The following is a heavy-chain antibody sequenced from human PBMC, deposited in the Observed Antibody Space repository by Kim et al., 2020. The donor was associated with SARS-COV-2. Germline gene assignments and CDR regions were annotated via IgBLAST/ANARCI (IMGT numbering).Heavy chain of an antibody. V-gene: IGHV3-30*02. D-gene: IGHD3-22*01. CDR3: AKDRYYYDSSGHLDY. J-gene: IGHJ4*02. Sequence: ESVKGRFTISRDKSKNTLYLQMNSLRAEDTAVYYCAKDRYYYDSSGHLDYWGQGTLVTVSS.